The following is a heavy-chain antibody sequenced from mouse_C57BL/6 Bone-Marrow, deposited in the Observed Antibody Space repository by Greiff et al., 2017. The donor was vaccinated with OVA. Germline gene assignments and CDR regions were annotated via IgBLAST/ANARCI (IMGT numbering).Heavy chain of an antibody. CDR1: GYTFTSYW. V-gene: IGHV1-64*01. J-gene: IGHJ4*01. D-gene: IGHD1-1*01. CDR3: ARSGYYGSSYCMDY. Sequence: QVQLKQPGAELVKPGASVKLSCKASGYTFTSYWMDWVKQRPGQGLEWIGMIHPNSGSTNYNEKFKSKATLTVDKSSSTAYMQLSSLTSEDSAVYYCARSGYYGSSYCMDYWGQGTSVTVSS. CDR2: IHPNSGST.